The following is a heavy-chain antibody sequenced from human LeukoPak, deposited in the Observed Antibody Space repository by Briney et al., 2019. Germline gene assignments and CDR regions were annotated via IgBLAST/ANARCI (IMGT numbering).Heavy chain of an antibody. CDR2: ISNSGST. J-gene: IGHJ4*02. Sequence: PSETLSLTCSVPGGSISSYYWSWIRQPPGKVLEWIGYISNSGSTNYNPSLKSRVTISVDTSKNQFSLRLSSATAADTAVYYRARGGVLKSVDYWGQGTLVTVSS. CDR3: ARGGVLKSVDY. V-gene: IGHV4-59*01. D-gene: IGHD3-16*01. CDR1: GGSISSYY.